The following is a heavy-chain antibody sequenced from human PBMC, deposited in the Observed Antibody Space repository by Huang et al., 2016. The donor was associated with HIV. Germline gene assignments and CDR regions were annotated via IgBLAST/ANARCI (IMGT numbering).Heavy chain of an antibody. V-gene: IGHV3-30*03. CDR3: ATSRYDGSTSYHNEYFQH. D-gene: IGHD3-22*01. CDR2: KSYDETEK. Sequence: QLQLVESGGGVVQPGRSLRLSCAASGFPLSNVGPPWVRQEPGQGREWLAIKSYDETEKYYADSGKGRFTISRDNSKNMLYLQMNSLTAEDTAVYYCATSRYDGSTSYHNEYFQHWGQGTLVTVSP. CDR1: GFPLSNVG. J-gene: IGHJ1*01.